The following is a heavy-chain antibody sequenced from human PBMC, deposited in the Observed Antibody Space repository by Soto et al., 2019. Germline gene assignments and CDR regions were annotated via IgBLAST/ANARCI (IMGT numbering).Heavy chain of an antibody. Sequence: GGSLRLSCAASGFTFSSYSMNWVRQAPGKGLEWVSSISSSSSYIYYADSVKGRFTISRDNAKNSLYLQMNSLRAEDTAVYYCARVGYSPYYYYYGMDVWGQGTTVTV. CDR2: ISSSSSYI. J-gene: IGHJ6*02. CDR1: GFTFSSYS. D-gene: IGHD4-4*01. CDR3: ARVGYSPYYYYYGMDV. V-gene: IGHV3-21*01.